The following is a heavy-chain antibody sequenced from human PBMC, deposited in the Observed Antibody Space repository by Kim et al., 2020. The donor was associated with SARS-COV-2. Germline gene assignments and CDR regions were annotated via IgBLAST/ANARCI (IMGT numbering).Heavy chain of an antibody. J-gene: IGHJ4*02. CDR2: IRAGVVAT. Sequence: GGSLRLSCAASGFTLGNNIMRWVRQAPGRGLECVSAIRAGVVATYYAESVNGRFTISRDNSKNTLFLQMGSLRAEDTAVYYCARTGSPGESYDFDCWGQGTLVTVSS. V-gene: IGHV3-23*01. CDR1: GFTLGNNI. D-gene: IGHD7-27*01. CDR3: ARTGSPGESYDFDC.